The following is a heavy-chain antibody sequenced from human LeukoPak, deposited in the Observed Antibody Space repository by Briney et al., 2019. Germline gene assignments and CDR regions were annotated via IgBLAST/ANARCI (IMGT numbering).Heavy chain of an antibody. V-gene: IGHV4-34*01. CDR1: GGSFSGYY. J-gene: IGHJ1*01. CDR3: ARTGGYCSGGSRYGEYFQH. Sequence: SETLSLTCAVYGGSFSGYYWSWIRQPPGKGLEWIGEINHSGSTNYNPSLKSQVTISVDTSKNQFSLKLSSVTAADTAVYYCARTGGYCSGGSRYGEYFQHWGQGTLVTVSS. CDR2: INHSGST. D-gene: IGHD2-15*01.